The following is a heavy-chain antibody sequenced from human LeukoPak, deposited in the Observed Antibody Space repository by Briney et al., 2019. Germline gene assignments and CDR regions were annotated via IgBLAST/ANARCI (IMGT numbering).Heavy chain of an antibody. CDR2: IIPIFSTA. CDR1: GGTFSSYA. D-gene: IGHD3-22*01. J-gene: IGHJ4*02. CDR3: ARDSSGYYSFDY. Sequence: SVKVSCKASGGTFSSYAISWVRQAPGQGLEWMGGIIPIFSTANYAQKFQGRVTITRDTSASTAYMELSSLRSEDTAVYYCARDSSGYYSFDYWGQGTLVTVSS. V-gene: IGHV1-69*05.